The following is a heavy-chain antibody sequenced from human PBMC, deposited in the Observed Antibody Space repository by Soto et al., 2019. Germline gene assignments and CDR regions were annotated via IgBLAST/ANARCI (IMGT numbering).Heavy chain of an antibody. Sequence: GGSLRLSCAASGFTFSSYSMSWVRQAPGKGLEWVSAISGSGGSTYYADSVKGRFTISRDNSKNTLYLQMNSPRAEDTAVYYCAKLAIYDFWSGYYSPYFDYWGQGTLVTVSS. CDR3: AKLAIYDFWSGYYSPYFDY. D-gene: IGHD3-3*01. V-gene: IGHV3-23*01. J-gene: IGHJ4*02. CDR2: ISGSGGST. CDR1: GFTFSSYS.